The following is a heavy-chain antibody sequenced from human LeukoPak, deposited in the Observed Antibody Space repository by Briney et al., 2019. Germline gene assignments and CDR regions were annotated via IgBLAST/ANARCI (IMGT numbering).Heavy chain of an antibody. V-gene: IGHV3-30-3*01. J-gene: IGHJ5*02. Sequence: GGSLRLSCAASGFTFSIYAMHWVRQTPGKGLEWVAITSYDGNDEHYTDSVKGRFTISRDNSMNTLYLQMNSLRSEDTAVYYCAKGPTPLSSRGWIDPWGQGTLVTVSS. CDR2: TSYDGNDE. CDR1: GFTFSIYA. CDR3: AKGPTPLSSRGWIDP. D-gene: IGHD6-13*01.